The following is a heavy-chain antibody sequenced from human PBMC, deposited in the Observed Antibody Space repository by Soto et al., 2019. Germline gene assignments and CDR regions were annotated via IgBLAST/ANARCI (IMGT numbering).Heavy chain of an antibody. J-gene: IGHJ6*02. D-gene: IGHD2-2*02. CDR1: GFTFSTYS. Sequence: GGSLRLSCVGSGFTFSTYSINWVRQAPGKGLEWVSSISSRSDIYYADSVKGRFTISRDNAKNSVSLQMNSLRAEDTAVYYCAREYTAWPLAYGLDVWGQGTTVTVSS. V-gene: IGHV3-21*01. CDR2: ISSRSDI. CDR3: AREYTAWPLAYGLDV.